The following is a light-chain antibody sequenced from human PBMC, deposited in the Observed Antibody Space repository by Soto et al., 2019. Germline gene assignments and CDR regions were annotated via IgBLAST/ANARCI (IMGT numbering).Light chain of an antibody. J-gene: IGKJ1*01. V-gene: IGKV3D-15*01. Sequence: EIFMTQSPATLSVSPGEKVTPSCRASQTISSNLAWYQQKPGQAPRLLIYGSSIRATGISARFSGSGSGTEFTLTISSLQSEDLAVYYCKQYNNWPRAFGQGTKV. CDR1: QTISSN. CDR2: GSS. CDR3: KQYNNWPRA.